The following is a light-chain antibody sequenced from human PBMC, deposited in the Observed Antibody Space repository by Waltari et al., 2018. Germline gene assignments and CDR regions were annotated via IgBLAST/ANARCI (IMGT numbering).Light chain of an antibody. CDR3: QQYESWPLT. Sequence: EIVLTQPPATLSVSPEESATLSCRASQSVSTNLAWFQQRSGQAPRLLFYGASTRATGIPAKCSGSGSETEVTLSVSSLQSEDFVLYYCQQYESWPLTFGAGTKVEI. V-gene: IGKV3D-15*01. CDR1: QSVSTN. CDR2: GAS. J-gene: IGKJ4*01.